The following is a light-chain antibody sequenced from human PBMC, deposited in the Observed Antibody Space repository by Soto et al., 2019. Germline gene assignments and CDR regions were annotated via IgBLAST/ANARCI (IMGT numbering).Light chain of an antibody. Sequence: EILLTQSPPTLSLSPGERATLSSRASQSVSSSYLAWYQQKPGQAPRLLIYGTSSRATGIPDRFSGSGSGTDFTLTISRLEPEDFVVFYCQQYGSSITFGQGTRLEIK. V-gene: IGKV3-20*01. J-gene: IGKJ5*01. CDR3: QQYGSSIT. CDR1: QSVSSSY. CDR2: GTS.